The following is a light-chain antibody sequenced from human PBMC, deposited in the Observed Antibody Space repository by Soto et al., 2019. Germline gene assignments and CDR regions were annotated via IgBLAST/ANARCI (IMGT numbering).Light chain of an antibody. CDR1: SSDVGGYNY. V-gene: IGLV2-14*01. J-gene: IGLJ1*01. CDR3: SSYTRSSTSYV. CDR2: EVS. Sequence: ALTQPASVSGSPGQSITISCTGTSSDVGGYNYVSWYQQHPGKAPKLMIYEVSNRPSRVSNRFSGSKSGNTASLTFSGLQAEDEADYYCSSYTRSSTSYVFGTGTKVTVL.